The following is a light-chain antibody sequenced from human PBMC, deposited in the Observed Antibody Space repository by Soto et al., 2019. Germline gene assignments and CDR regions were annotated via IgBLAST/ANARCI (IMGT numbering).Light chain of an antibody. V-gene: IGKV3-20*01. Sequence: EIVLTQSPGTLSLSPGERATLSCRASQSVSSTYLAWFQQKPGQAPRLLMDGASNRATGIPDRFSGSGSGTDFTLTISRLETQDLAVQYCQQYDTSPWPFGQGPKEEV. CDR2: GAS. CDR3: QQYDTSPWP. J-gene: IGKJ1*01. CDR1: QSVSSTY.